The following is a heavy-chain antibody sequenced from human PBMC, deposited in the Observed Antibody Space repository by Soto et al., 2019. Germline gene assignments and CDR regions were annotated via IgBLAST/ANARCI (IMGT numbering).Heavy chain of an antibody. V-gene: IGHV3-33*01. D-gene: IGHD4-17*01. J-gene: IGHJ3*02. CDR1: GFTFSNYG. CDR3: ARSNYGDLSGHDAFDI. Sequence: QVQLADSGGGVVQPGRSLRVSCAASGFTFSNYGMHWVRQAPGKGLEWVAVIWYDGSNKYYADSVKGRFTISRDSSKDTLDLQMNSLRAEDTAVYFCARSNYGDLSGHDAFDIWGPGTMVTVSS. CDR2: IWYDGSNK.